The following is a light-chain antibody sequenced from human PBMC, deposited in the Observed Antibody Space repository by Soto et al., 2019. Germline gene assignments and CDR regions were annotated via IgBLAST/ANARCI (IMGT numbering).Light chain of an antibody. CDR3: ATWDDRIYV. CDR1: SSSIERNT. J-gene: IGLJ1*01. V-gene: IGLV1-44*01. Sequence: QSVLTQPPSASGTPGQRVTISCSGDSSSIERNTVSWYQQLPGMAPKLLIYSNSQRPLGVPVRFSGSKSGTSASLAISGLQSEDEADYYCATWDDRIYVFGAGTKLTVL. CDR2: SNS.